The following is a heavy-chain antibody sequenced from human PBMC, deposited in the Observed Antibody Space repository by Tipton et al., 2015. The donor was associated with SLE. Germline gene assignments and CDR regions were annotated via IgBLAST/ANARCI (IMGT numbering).Heavy chain of an antibody. CDR1: GGSFSVCY. CDR2: INQSGST. D-gene: IGHD4-17*01. CDR3: AIGSHYGDYFDS. V-gene: IGHV4-34*01. Sequence: TLSLTCAVYGGSFSVCYWSWIRQSPGKGLEWIGEINQSGSTNYNPSLKSRVTVSVDTSKNQFSLRVTSVTAADTAVYYCAIGSHYGDYFDSWGQGTLVTVSS. J-gene: IGHJ4*02.